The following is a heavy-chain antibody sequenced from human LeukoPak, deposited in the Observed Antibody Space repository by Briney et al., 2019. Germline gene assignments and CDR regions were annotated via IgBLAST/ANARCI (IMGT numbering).Heavy chain of an antibody. CDR3: ASWGTYYYDSSGYGDAFDI. V-gene: IGHV1-8*01. Sequence: ASVKVSCKASGYTFTSYDINWVRQATGQGLEWMGWMNPNSGNTGYAQKFQGRVTMTRNTSISTAYMELSSLRSEDTAVYYCASWGTYYYDSSGYGDAFDIWGQGTMVTVSS. CDR2: MNPNSGNT. J-gene: IGHJ3*02. D-gene: IGHD3-22*01. CDR1: GYTFTSYD.